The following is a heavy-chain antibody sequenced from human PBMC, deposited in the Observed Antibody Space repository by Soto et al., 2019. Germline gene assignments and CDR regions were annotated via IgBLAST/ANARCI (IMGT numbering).Heavy chain of an antibody. CDR3: ARESEDLTSNFDY. J-gene: IGHJ4*02. V-gene: IGHV3-48*04. Sequence: GGSLRLSCAASRFTFSRYSMNWVRQAPGKGLEWVSYISSSSSTIYYVDSMKGRFTISRDNAKNSLYLEMNSLRAEDTAVYYCARESEDLTSNFDYWGQGTLVTVSS. CDR2: ISSSSSTI. CDR1: RFTFSRYS.